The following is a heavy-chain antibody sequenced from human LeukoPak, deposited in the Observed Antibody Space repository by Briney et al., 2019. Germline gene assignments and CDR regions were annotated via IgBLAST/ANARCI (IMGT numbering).Heavy chain of an antibody. D-gene: IGHD4-23*01. J-gene: IGHJ4*02. CDR3: ARGWRWLDY. CDR2: ISSSGGTI. Sequence: PGGSVRLSCAASGFTFSSYEMNWVRQAPGKGLEWVSYISSSGGTIYYADSVRGRFTISRDNAKNSLYLQMNSLRAEDTAVYYCARGWRWLDYWGQGTLVTVSS. CDR1: GFTFSSYE. V-gene: IGHV3-48*03.